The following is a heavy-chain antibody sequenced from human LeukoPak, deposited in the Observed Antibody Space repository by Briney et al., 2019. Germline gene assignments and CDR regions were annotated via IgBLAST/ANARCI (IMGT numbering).Heavy chain of an antibody. J-gene: IGHJ4*02. V-gene: IGHV1-18*01. CDR3: ARENSPSRRYSSSTFDY. D-gene: IGHD6-13*01. CDR2: ISGSNGNT. Sequence: GASVKVSCKASGYTFTSYGISWVRQAPGQGLEWMGWISGSNGNTNYAQKLQGRVTMTTDTSTSTAYMELRSLRSDDTAVYYCARENSPSRRYSSSTFDYWGQGTLVTVSS. CDR1: GYTFTSYG.